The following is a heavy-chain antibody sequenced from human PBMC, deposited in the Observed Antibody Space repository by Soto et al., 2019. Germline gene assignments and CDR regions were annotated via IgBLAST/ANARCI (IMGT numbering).Heavy chain of an antibody. CDR1: GFTFTSSA. J-gene: IGHJ4*02. CDR3: ARVPSGPLYSSAGALDY. Sequence: ASVKVSCKASGFTFTSSAVQWVRQARGQRLEWIGWIVVGSGNTNYAQKFQERVTITRDTSASTAYMELSSLRSEDTAVSYCARVPSGPLYSSAGALDYWGQGTLVTVSS. V-gene: IGHV1-58*01. CDR2: IVVGSGNT. D-gene: IGHD6-19*01.